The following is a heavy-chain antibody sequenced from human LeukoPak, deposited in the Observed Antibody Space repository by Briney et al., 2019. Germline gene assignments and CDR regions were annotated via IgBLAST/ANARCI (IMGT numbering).Heavy chain of an antibody. V-gene: IGHV3-73*01. Sequence: GRSLRLSCAASGFTFSSYGMHWVRQAPGKGLEWLGRIRSKADSYTTAYAASVKGRFIVSRDDSKNTAYLQMNSLKTEDTAVYYCRAAADLNDYWGQGTLVTVSS. CDR3: RAAADLNDY. CDR1: GFTFSSYG. J-gene: IGHJ4*02. D-gene: IGHD6-13*01. CDR2: IRSKADSYTT.